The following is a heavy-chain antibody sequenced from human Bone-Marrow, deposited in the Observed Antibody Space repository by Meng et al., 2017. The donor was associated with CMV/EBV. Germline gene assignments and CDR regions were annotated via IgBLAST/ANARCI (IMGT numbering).Heavy chain of an antibody. J-gene: IGHJ4*02. CDR1: GFTFSSYA. CDR2: ISYDGSNK. V-gene: IGHV3-30-3*01. D-gene: IGHD3-3*01. Sequence: GESLKISCAASGFTFSSYAMHWVRQAPGKGLEWVAVISYDGSNKYYADSVKGRFTISRDNAKNSLYLQMNSLRAEDTAVYYCARDTSGSKYYDFWSGYNFDYWGQGTLVTVSS. CDR3: ARDTSGSKYYDFWSGYNFDY.